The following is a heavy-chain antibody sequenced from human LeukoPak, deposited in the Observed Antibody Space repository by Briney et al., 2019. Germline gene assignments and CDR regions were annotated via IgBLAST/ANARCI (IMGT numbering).Heavy chain of an antibody. J-gene: IGHJ5*02. V-gene: IGHV4-30-2*05. CDR3: ARSTDYYDSSGYHH. D-gene: IGHD3-22*01. Sequence: PSETLSLTCAVSGGSISSGGYSWSWIRQPPGKGLEWIGYIYYSGSTYYNPSLKSRVTISVDTSKNQFSLKLSSVTAADTAVYYCARSTDYYDSSGYHHWGQGTLVTVSS. CDR1: GGSISSGGYS. CDR2: IYYSGST.